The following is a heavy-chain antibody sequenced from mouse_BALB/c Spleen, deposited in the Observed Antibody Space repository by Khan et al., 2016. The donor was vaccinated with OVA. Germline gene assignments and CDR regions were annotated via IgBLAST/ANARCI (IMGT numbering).Heavy chain of an antibody. D-gene: IGHD2-14*01. CDR1: GYTFTSYT. J-gene: IGHJ3*01. CDR3: VRDGAYHRNDGWFAY. Sequence: QMQLVQSGAELARPGASVKMSCKASGYTFTSYTIHWIKPRPGQGLEWIGYINPSNGYTNYNQKFRDKATLTADKSSTTAYMQLSSLTSDDSAVYNCVRDGAYHRNDGWFAYWGQGTLVTVSA. CDR2: INPSNGYT. V-gene: IGHV1-4*01.